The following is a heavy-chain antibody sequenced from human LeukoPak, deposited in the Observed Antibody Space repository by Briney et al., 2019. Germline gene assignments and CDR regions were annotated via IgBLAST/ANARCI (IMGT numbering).Heavy chain of an antibody. CDR3: ARDLCSGGNCPGEADY. V-gene: IGHV3-66*01. Sequence: GGSLRLSCAASGFTVSSNYMSWVRQAPGKGLEWVSVIYSGGSTYYADSVKGRFTISRDNSKNTLYLQMNSLRAEDTAVYYCARDLCSGGNCPGEADYWGQGTLVTVSS. J-gene: IGHJ4*02. CDR2: IYSGGST. D-gene: IGHD2-15*01. CDR1: GFTVSSNY.